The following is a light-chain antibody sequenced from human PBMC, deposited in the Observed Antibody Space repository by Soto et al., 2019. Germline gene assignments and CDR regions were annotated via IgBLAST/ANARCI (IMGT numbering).Light chain of an antibody. CDR3: QQYDSSPKT. V-gene: IGKV3-20*01. J-gene: IGKJ1*01. CDR1: QSVSSSY. Sequence: EIVLTQSPGTLSLSPGERATLSCMASQSVSSSYLAWYQQKPGQTPRLLIYGASSRATGIPDRFSGSGSGTDFTLTISRLAPDDFAVYYCQQYDSSPKTFGQGTRVEV. CDR2: GAS.